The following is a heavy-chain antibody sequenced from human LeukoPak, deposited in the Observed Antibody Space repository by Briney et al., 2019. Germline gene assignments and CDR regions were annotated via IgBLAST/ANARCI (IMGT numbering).Heavy chain of an antibody. CDR2: IRYDGSNK. Sequence: GGSLRLSCAASGFTFSSYGMHWVRQAPGKGLEWVAFIRYDGSNKNYADSVKGRFTISRDNSKNTLYLQMNSLRAEDTAVYYCAKGGGWDTTHDYWGQGTLVTVSS. J-gene: IGHJ4*02. CDR3: AKGGGWDTTHDY. CDR1: GFTFSSYG. V-gene: IGHV3-30*02. D-gene: IGHD6-19*01.